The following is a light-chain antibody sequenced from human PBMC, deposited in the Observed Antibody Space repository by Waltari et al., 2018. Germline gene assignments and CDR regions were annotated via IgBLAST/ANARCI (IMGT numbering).Light chain of an antibody. CDR2: YVA. CDR1: QEIDNN. J-gene: IGKJ4*01. Sequence: DIQMTQSPPSLSASVGDRVPITCQATQEIDNNLKWHQQKPGKAPNLLIYYVANLETGVPSRFSGSGSGTDFTLTITNLQPEDFATYYCQQYDKIPLTFGGGTKV. CDR3: QQYDKIPLT. V-gene: IGKV1-33*01.